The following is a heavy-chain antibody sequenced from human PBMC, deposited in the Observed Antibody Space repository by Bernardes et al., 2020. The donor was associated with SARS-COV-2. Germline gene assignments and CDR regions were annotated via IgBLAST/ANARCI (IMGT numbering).Heavy chain of an antibody. V-gene: IGHV3-48*04. CDR2: ISSSSSTI. D-gene: IGHD3-3*01. J-gene: IGHJ4*02. CDR1: GFTFSSYS. CDR3: ARDLYDFWSGYVDY. Sequence: GGSLRLSCAASGFTFSSYSMNWVRQAPGKGLEWVSYISSSSSTIYYVDSVKGRFTISRDNAKNSLYLQMNSLRAEDTAVYYCARDLYDFWSGYVDYWGQGTLVTVSS.